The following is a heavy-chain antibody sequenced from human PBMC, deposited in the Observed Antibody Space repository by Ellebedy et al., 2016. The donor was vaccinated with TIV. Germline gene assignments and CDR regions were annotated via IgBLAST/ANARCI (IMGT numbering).Heavy chain of an antibody. CDR1: GFTFSSYS. CDR3: ARDQDTEMAPLDY. Sequence: PGGSLRLSCAASGFTFSSYSMNWVRQAPGKGLEWVSYISSSSSYIYYADSVKGRFTISRDNAKNSLYLQMNSMRAEDTAVYYCARDQDTEMAPLDYWGQGTLVTVSS. D-gene: IGHD5-24*01. V-gene: IGHV3-21*05. J-gene: IGHJ4*02. CDR2: ISSSSSYI.